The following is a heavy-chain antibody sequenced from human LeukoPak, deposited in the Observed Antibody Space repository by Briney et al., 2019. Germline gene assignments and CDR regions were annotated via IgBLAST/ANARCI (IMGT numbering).Heavy chain of an antibody. D-gene: IGHD1-26*01. V-gene: IGHV1-69*13. J-gene: IGHJ5*02. Sequence: SVKVSCKTSGGTFSSVAVNWVRQAPGQGLEWMGGIIPNFGTTSYAQKLQGRVTITADVTTSTVQMELTSLKSEDTAVYYCARDGRAISWGQGTLVTVSS. CDR2: IIPNFGTT. CDR1: GGTFSSVA. CDR3: ARDGRAIS.